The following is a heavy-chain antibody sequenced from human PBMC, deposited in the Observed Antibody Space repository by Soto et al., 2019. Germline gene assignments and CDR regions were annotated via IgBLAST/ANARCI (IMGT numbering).Heavy chain of an antibody. CDR1: GDSVSSNTAS. D-gene: IGHD5-12*01. CDR3: AKGDNLGPKTGYAFDP. J-gene: IGHJ5*02. CDR2: TYFRSKWYN. Sequence: SQTLSLTCAISGDSVSSNTASWNWIRQSPSRGLEWLGRTYFRSKWYNDYAVSVKSRIIINPDTSNNQFSLQLDSVTPEDTAVYFCAKGDNLGPKTGYAFDPWGQGIMVTVSS. V-gene: IGHV6-1*01.